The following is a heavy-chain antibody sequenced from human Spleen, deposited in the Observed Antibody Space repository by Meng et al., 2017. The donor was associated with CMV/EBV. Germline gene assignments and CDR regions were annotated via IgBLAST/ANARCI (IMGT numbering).Heavy chain of an antibody. CDR3: ARGYSGYDFDY. V-gene: IGHV1-2*02. CDR1: GYTFIGYH. J-gene: IGHJ4*02. Sequence: ASVKVSCKASGYTFIGYHIHWVRQAPGQGLEWMGWINPNPNFDDTAYAQKFQGRVTITRDTSISTAYMELSRLRSDDTAVYYCARGYSGYDFDYWGQGTLVTVSS. D-gene: IGHD5-12*01. CDR2: INPNPNFDDT.